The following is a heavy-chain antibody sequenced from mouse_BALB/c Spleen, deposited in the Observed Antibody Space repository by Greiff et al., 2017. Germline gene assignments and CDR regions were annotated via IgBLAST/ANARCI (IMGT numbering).Heavy chain of an antibody. Sequence: VQLKQSGPSLVKPSQTLSLTCSVTGDSITSGYWNWIRKFPGNKLEYMGYISYSGSTYYNPSLKSRISITRDTSKNQYYLQLNSVTTEDTATYYCARNSIYYGSSNYFDYWGQGTTLTVSS. D-gene: IGHD1-1*01. CDR1: GDSITSGY. J-gene: IGHJ2*01. CDR2: ISYSGST. V-gene: IGHV3-8*02. CDR3: ARNSIYYGSSNYFDY.